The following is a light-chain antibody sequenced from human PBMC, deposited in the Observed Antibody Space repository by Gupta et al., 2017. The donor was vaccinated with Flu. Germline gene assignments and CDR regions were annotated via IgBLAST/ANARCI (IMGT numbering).Light chain of an antibody. CDR2: LGS. CDR1: QSRQHRNGHHY. Sequence: DIVMTQSPLSLPVTPGEPASISCRSSQSRQHRNGHHYLDWYLRKPGQAPQLLIYLGSYRTSGVPDRFIGSGSGTDFTLKINRVEAEDIGLYYCMQVLQTPATYGQGTKLEIK. CDR3: MQVLQTPAT. V-gene: IGKV2-28*01. J-gene: IGKJ2*01.